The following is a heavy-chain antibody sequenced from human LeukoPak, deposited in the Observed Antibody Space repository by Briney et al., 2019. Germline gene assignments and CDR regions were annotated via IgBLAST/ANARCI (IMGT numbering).Heavy chain of an antibody. J-gene: IGHJ3*02. Sequence: GSLRLSCAASGFTFSSYAMSWVRQAPGKGLEWVSTISGSGTTTYYADSVKGRFTISRDNSKNTLYLQMNSLRAEDTAVYYCAKDSGYSLDAFDIWGQGTMVTVSS. CDR1: GFTFSSYA. V-gene: IGHV3-23*01. CDR2: ISGSGTTT. CDR3: AKDSGYSLDAFDI. D-gene: IGHD3-22*01.